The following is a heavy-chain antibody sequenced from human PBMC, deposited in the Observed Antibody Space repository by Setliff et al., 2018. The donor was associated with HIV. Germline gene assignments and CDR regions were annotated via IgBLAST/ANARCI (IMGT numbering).Heavy chain of an antibody. CDR2: INQYGSEK. CDR1: GFTFSTYW. CDR3: ARGSYGEVDY. J-gene: IGHJ4*02. Sequence: GGSLRLSCAASGFTFSTYWMSWVRQAPGKGLEWVANINQYGSEKYYVDSVKGRFTISRDDAKNSVFLQMNTLRVEDTAFYYCARGSYGEVDYWGQGISVTVSS. V-gene: IGHV3-7*03. D-gene: IGHD4-17*01.